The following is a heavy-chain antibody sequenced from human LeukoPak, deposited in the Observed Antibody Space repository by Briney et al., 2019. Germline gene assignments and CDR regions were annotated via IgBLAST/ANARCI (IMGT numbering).Heavy chain of an antibody. CDR3: ARGYSSGWLEGTSFDY. CDR1: GFTFSSYS. Sequence: GGSLRLSCAASGFTFSSYSMNWVRQAPGKGLEWVSSISSSSSYIYYADSVKSRFTISRDNAKNSLYLQMNSLRAEDTAVYYCARGYSSGWLEGTSFDYWGQGTLVTVSS. D-gene: IGHD6-19*01. CDR2: ISSSSSYI. V-gene: IGHV3-21*01. J-gene: IGHJ4*02.